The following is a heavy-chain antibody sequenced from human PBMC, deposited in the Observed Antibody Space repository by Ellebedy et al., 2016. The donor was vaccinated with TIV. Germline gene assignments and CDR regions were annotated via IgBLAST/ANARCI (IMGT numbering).Heavy chain of an antibody. CDR2: IYHSGST. CDR1: GGSISSYY. CDR3: ARGDSGSYVRYFDY. D-gene: IGHD1-26*01. V-gene: IGHV4-59*01. Sequence: SETLSLXXIVSGGSISSYYWNWIRQPPGKGLEWIGYIYHSGSTNYNPSLKSRVTISVDTSKNQISLKLNSVTAADTAVYYCARGDSGSYVRYFDYWGQGTLVTVSS. J-gene: IGHJ4*02.